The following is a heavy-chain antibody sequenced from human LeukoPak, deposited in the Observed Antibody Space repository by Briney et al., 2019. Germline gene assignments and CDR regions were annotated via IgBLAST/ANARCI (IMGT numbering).Heavy chain of an antibody. J-gene: IGHJ5*02. V-gene: IGHV4-59*01. CDR2: IYYSGST. CDR1: GGSISSYY. D-gene: IGHD2-2*01. Sequence: PSETLSLTCTVSGGSISSYYWSWIRQPPGKGLEWIGYIYYSGSTNYNPSPKSRVTISVDTSKNQFSLKLSSVTAADTAVYYCARFRPAAYYNWFDPWGQGTLVTVSS. CDR3: ARFRPAAYYNWFDP.